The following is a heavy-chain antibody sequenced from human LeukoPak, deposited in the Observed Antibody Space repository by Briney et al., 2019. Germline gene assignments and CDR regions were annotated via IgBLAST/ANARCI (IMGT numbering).Heavy chain of an antibody. J-gene: IGHJ4*02. D-gene: IGHD3-3*01. CDR2: INHSGST. CDR1: GGSFSGYY. V-gene: IGHV4-34*01. CDR3: ARGSIFGVVRPFDY. Sequence: TSETLSLTCAVYGGSFSGYYWSWIRQPPGKGLEWIGEINHSGSTNYNPSLKSRVTISVDTSKNPFSLKLSSVTAADTAVYYCARGSIFGVVRPFDYWGQGTLVTVSS.